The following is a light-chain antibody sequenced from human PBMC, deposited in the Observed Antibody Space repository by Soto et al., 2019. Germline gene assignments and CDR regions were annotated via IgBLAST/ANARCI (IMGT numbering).Light chain of an antibody. Sequence: DIVMTQSPLSLPVTPGEPASISCRSSQSLLHSNGYNYLDWYLQKPGQSPQLLIYLGSHRASGVPVRFSGSGSGTDFTLKISRVEAEDFGVYYCMQALQTPLTFGGGTKVEIK. CDR2: LGS. J-gene: IGKJ4*01. CDR1: QSLLHSNGYNY. V-gene: IGKV2-28*01. CDR3: MQALQTPLT.